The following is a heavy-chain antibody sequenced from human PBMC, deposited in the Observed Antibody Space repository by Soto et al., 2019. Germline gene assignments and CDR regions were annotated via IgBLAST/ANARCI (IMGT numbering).Heavy chain of an antibody. D-gene: IGHD3-9*01. CDR2: VSNDGNNE. V-gene: IGHV3-30*18. CDR3: AKEAGYYDVLTGYYRHTFDI. J-gene: IGHJ3*02. Sequence: GGSLRLSCVASGFTFGSYGMHWVRQAPGQGLEWVALVSNDGNNEDYADSVKGRFTISRDNSKNTLSLQMSSLRAEDTAMYYCAKEAGYYDVLTGYYRHTFDIWGQGTMVTVSS. CDR1: GFTFGSYG.